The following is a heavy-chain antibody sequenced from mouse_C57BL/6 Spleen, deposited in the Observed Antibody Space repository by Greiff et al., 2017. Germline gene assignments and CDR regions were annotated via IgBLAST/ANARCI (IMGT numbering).Heavy chain of an antibody. CDR3: TTGYSNYVDYAMDY. J-gene: IGHJ4*01. D-gene: IGHD2-5*01. V-gene: IGHV14-1*01. Sequence: EVQLQQSGAELVRPGASVKLSCTASGFNIKDYYMHWVKQRPEQGLEWIGRIDPEDGDTEYAPKFQGKATMTADTSSNTAYLQLSSLTSEDTAVYYCTTGYSNYVDYAMDYWGQGTSVTVSS. CDR2: IDPEDGDT. CDR1: GFNIKDYY.